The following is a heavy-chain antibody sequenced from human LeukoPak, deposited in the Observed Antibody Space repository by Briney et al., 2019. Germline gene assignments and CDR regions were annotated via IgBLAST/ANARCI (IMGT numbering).Heavy chain of an antibody. Sequence: GGSLRLSCAASGFTFSSYSMIWVRQAPGKGLELVSSISSRSNYIYYADSVKGRFTISRDNAKNSLYLRMNSLRAEDTAVYYCARGGLDDDGDYPDAFDIWGQGTMVTVSS. D-gene: IGHD4-17*01. CDR3: ARGGLDDDGDYPDAFDI. CDR2: ISSRSNYI. CDR1: GFTFSSYS. V-gene: IGHV3-21*06. J-gene: IGHJ3*02.